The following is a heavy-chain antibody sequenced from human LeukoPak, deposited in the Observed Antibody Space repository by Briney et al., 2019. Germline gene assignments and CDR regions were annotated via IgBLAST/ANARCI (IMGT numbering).Heavy chain of an antibody. Sequence: GGSLRLSCAASGFTFSSYAMSWVRQAPGKGLEWVSTISGSGGGTYYTDSVKGRFTISRDNSKNTLYLQLSSLRAEDTALYYCARLGCTGTICYANYWGQGTLVTVSS. CDR2: ISGSGGGT. D-gene: IGHD2-2*01. V-gene: IGHV3-23*01. CDR3: ARLGCTGTICYANY. CDR1: GFTFSSYA. J-gene: IGHJ4*02.